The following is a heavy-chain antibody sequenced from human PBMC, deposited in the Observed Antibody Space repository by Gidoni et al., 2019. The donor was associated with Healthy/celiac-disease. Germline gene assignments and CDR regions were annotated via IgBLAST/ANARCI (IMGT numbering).Heavy chain of an antibody. CDR2: IYYSGST. V-gene: IGHV4-31*03. J-gene: IGHJ4*02. D-gene: IGHD3-10*01. CDR1: GVSISSGGYY. CDR3: AREVVRGVILIDY. Sequence: QVPLQESAPGLVKPSQTLSPTCTVPGVSISSGGYYWSWIRQHPGTGLAWIGYIYYSGSTNYNPSLKSRVTISVDTSKNQFSLKLGSVTAADTAVYYCAREVVRGVILIDYWGQGTLVTVSS.